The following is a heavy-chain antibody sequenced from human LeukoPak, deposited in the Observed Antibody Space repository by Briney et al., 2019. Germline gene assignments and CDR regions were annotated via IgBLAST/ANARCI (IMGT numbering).Heavy chain of an antibody. D-gene: IGHD2-2*01. Sequence: SVKVSCKASGGTFSSYAISWVRQAPGQGLEWMGGIIPIFGTANYAQKSQGRVTITTDESTSTAYMELSSLRSEDTAVYYCAISGYCSSTSCQYYYYYYMDVWGKGTTVTVSS. CDR1: GGTFSSYA. J-gene: IGHJ6*03. V-gene: IGHV1-69*05. CDR3: AISGYCSSTSCQYYYYYYMDV. CDR2: IIPIFGTA.